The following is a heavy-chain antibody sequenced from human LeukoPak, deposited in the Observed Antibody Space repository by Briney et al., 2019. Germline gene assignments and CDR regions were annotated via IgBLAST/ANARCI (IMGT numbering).Heavy chain of an antibody. J-gene: IGHJ6*02. D-gene: IGHD3-10*01. CDR1: GGSISSYY. CDR3: ARVSSGSGFYYGMDV. Sequence: PSETLSLTCTVSGGSISSYYWSWIRQPPGKGLEWIGYIYYSGSTNCNPSLKSRVTISVDTSKNQFSLKLSSVTAADTAVYYCARVSSGSGFYYGMDVWGQGTTVTVSS. V-gene: IGHV4-59*01. CDR2: IYYSGST.